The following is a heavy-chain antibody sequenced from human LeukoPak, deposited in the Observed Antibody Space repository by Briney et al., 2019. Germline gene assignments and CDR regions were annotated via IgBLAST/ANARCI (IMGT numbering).Heavy chain of an antibody. CDR2: IKQDGSEK. V-gene: IGHV3-7*01. CDR1: GFTFSSYW. D-gene: IGHD2-15*01. J-gene: IGHJ3*02. CDR3: ARTYSDAFDI. Sequence: GGSLRLSCAASGFTFSSYWMSWVRQAPGKGLEWVANIKQDGSEKYYADSVKGRFTISRDNSKNTLYLQMNSLRAEDTAVYYCARTYSDAFDIWGQGTMVTVSS.